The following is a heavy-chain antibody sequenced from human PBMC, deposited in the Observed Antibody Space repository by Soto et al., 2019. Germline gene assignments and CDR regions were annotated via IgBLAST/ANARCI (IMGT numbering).Heavy chain of an antibody. D-gene: IGHD2-15*01. Sequence: PSETLSLTCSVSGGSISSGDHYWSWIRQSPGKGLEWIGYIYYSGSPYYNPSLKSRLTISVDTSKNQFSLKLSSVTAADTAVYYCAIELPGDYFDNWGQGTLVTVSS. J-gene: IGHJ4*02. V-gene: IGHV4-30-4*01. CDR1: GGSISSGDHY. CDR3: AIELPGDYFDN. CDR2: IYYSGSP.